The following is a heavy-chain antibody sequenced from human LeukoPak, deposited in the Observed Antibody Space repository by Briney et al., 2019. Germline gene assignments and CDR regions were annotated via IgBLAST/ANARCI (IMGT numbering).Heavy chain of an antibody. CDR1: GFTFTSSA. CDR3: ARSWRDGYNYYFDY. V-gene: IGHV1-58*02. J-gene: IGHJ4*02. CDR2: IVVGSGNT. D-gene: IGHD5-24*01. Sequence: GTSVKVSCKASGFTFTSSAMQWVRQARGQRLEWIGWIVVGSGNTNYAQKFQERVTVTRDMSTSTAYMELSSLRSEDTAVYYCARSWRDGYNYYFDYWGQGTLVTVSS.